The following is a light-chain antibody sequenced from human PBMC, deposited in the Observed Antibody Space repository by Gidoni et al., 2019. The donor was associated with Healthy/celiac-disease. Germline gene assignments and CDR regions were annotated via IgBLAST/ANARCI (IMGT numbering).Light chain of an antibody. CDR2: EDN. Sequence: NFILTHPHPVSESPGKTVTISCTRSSGSIASNYVQWYQQRPGSAPTTVIYEDNQRPSGVPDRFSGSIDSSSDSASLTSAGLKTEDEADYYCQSYDSSNPNVVFGGGTKLTVL. CDR3: QSYDSSNPNVV. V-gene: IGLV6-57*04. CDR1: SGSIASNY. J-gene: IGLJ2*01.